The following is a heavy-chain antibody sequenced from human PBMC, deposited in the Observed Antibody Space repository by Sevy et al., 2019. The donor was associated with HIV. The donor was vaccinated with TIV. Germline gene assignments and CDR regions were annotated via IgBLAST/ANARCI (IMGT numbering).Heavy chain of an antibody. CDR3: VRVRGDYFDY. CDR1: GGSISNYY. D-gene: IGHD4-17*01. CDR2: ISYSGST. Sequence: SETLSLTYTVSGGSISNYYWSWIRQPPGKGLEWIGYISYSGSTNYNPSLKSPVTISVDTSKNQFSLKLRSVTAADTAVYYCVRVRGDYFDYWGQGTLVTAPQ. V-gene: IGHV4-59*01. J-gene: IGHJ4*02.